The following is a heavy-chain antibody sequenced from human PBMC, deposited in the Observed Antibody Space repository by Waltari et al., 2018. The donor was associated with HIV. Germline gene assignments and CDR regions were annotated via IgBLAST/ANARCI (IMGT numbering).Heavy chain of an antibody. Sequence: EVHLVQSGGGLIKHGGSLRLSCAASGFSVTNYWMHWVRQSPGKGLVWVSRINIDGRTIDYADSVKGRFTISRDSAKNTLSLQMNSLREEDTAVYYCSRDTFGEYDFWGQGALVTVSS. D-gene: IGHD3-3*01. CDR3: SRDTFGEYDF. CDR2: INIDGRTI. CDR1: GFSVTNYW. V-gene: IGHV3-74*01. J-gene: IGHJ4*02.